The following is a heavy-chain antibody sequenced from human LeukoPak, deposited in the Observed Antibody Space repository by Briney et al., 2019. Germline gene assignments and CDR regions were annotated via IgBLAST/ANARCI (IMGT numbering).Heavy chain of an antibody. J-gene: IGHJ4*02. CDR1: GFSFSTHW. CDR2: IKYDGSEK. CDR3: ASGFLDDFWSGHF. Sequence: GGSLRLSCATSGFSFSTHWMSWVRLAPGRGPEWVANIKYDGSEKYYVDSVKGRFTISRDNAKNSLYLHMNSLRAEDTAVYYCASGFLDDFWSGHFWGQGTLVTVSS. D-gene: IGHD3-3*01. V-gene: IGHV3-7*01.